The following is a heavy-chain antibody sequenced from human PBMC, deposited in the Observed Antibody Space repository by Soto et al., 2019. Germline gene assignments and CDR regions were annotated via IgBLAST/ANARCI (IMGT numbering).Heavy chain of an antibody. J-gene: IGHJ4*02. Sequence: ASVKVSCKTSGYTFFAYGLAWLRQAPGQRPEWMGWVSVNDGRTNYAHNFQGRVTMTTDRSTTTTYMELRSLTSDDTAVYYCARELNTDSSAFYSFAYWGQGTLVTVSS. CDR1: GYTFFAYG. CDR3: ARELNTDSSAFYSFAY. CDR2: VSVNDGRT. D-gene: IGHD3-22*01. V-gene: IGHV1-18*01.